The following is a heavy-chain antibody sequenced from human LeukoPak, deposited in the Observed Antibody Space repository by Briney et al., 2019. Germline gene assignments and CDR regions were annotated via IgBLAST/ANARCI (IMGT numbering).Heavy chain of an antibody. CDR1: GYTFTGYY. CDR2: INPNSGGT. CDR3: AREYGDYSGGWFDP. D-gene: IGHD4-17*01. J-gene: IGHJ5*02. V-gene: IGHV1-2*02. Sequence: ASVKVSCKASGYTFTGYYMHWVRQAPGQGLEWMGWINPNSGGTNYAQKFQGRVTMTRDTSISTAYMELSRLRSDDTAVYYCAREYGDYSGGWFDPWGQGTLVTVSS.